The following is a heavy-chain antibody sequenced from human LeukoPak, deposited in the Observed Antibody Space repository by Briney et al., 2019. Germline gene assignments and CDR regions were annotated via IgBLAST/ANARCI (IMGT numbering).Heavy chain of an antibody. J-gene: IGHJ4*02. D-gene: IGHD6-13*01. CDR3: ARDVREQQLVLWY. CDR1: GGTFSSYA. V-gene: IGHV1-69*13. Sequence: SVKVSCKASGGTFSSYAISWVRQAPGQGLEWMGGIIPIFGTANYAQKFQGRVTITADESTSTAYMELSSLRSEDTAVYYCARDVREQQLVLWYWGQGTLVTVSS. CDR2: IIPIFGTA.